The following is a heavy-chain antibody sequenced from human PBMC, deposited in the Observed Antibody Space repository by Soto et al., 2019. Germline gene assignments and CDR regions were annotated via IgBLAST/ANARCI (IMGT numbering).Heavy chain of an antibody. CDR2: ISYDGSDK. CDR3: ARVDCSTTTCYYYGFDV. CDR1: GFDFSGYT. J-gene: IGHJ6*02. D-gene: IGHD2-2*01. Sequence: DLEESGGGVVQPGGSLRLSCAGSGFDFSGYTIHWVRQAPGKGLEWVAVISYDGSDKYYADSVKGRFTISRDNAKKTLYLQMNSLRIEVTAVYYCARVDCSTTTCYYYGFDVWGQGTTVTVSS. V-gene: IGHV3-30-3*01.